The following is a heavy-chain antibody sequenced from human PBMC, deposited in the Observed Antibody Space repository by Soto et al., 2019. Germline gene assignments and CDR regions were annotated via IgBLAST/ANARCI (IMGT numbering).Heavy chain of an antibody. Sequence: PGGSLRLSCAASGFTFGGYAMSWVRQAPGKGLEWVSAISGRGVYTYSADSVKGRFTISRDNSKNTLFLQMNSLRAEDTAVYYCAKDSLQSYDFWSGYLYYMDVWGQGTTVTVSS. CDR2: ISGRGVYT. CDR3: AKDSLQSYDFWSGYLYYMDV. CDR1: GFTFGGYA. D-gene: IGHD3-3*01. V-gene: IGHV3-23*01. J-gene: IGHJ6*03.